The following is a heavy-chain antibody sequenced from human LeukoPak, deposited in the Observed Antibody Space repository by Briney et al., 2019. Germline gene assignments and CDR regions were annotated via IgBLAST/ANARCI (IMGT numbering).Heavy chain of an antibody. D-gene: IGHD6-19*01. J-gene: IGHJ4*02. CDR1: GFTFSSSW. CDR3: ARDRGWYHADS. CDR2: IKEDGSWK. V-gene: IGHV3-7*01. Sequence: GGSLRLSCAASGFTFSSSWMGWARQAPGKGLEWVANIKEDGSWKHYAVSVQGRFTIARDNAKNSLYLQMNSLRAEDTAVYYCARDRGWYHADSWGQGTLVTVSS.